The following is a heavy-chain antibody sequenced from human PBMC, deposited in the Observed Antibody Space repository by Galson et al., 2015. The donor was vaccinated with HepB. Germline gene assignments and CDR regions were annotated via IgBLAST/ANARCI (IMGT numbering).Heavy chain of an antibody. CDR2: IKQDGGEK. CDR1: GLSVGDNY. V-gene: IGHV3-7*03. J-gene: IGHJ4*02. D-gene: IGHD5-18*01. CDR3: ARTLYGYSYGYSFYFDY. Sequence: SLRLSCAASGLSVGDNYMSWVRQAPGKGLEWVANIKQDGGEKYYVDSVKGRFTISRDNAKNSLYLHMNSLRAEDTAVYYCARTLYGYSYGYSFYFDYWGQGTLVTVSS.